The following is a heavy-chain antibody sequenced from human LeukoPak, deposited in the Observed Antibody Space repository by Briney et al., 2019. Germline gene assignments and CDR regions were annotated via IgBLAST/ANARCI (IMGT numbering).Heavy chain of an antibody. V-gene: IGHV4-59*01. D-gene: IGHD1-26*01. Sequence: SETLSLTCTVSGGSISSYYWNWIRQPPGKGLEWIGYIYYSGSTNYNPSLKSRVTISVDTSKNQFSLKLSSVTAADTAVYYCARGASGSYWSTFDIWGQGTMVTVSS. J-gene: IGHJ3*02. CDR3: ARGASGSYWSTFDI. CDR1: GGSISSYY. CDR2: IYYSGST.